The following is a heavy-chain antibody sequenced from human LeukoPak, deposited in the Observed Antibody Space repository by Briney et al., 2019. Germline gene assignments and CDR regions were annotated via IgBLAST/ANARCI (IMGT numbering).Heavy chain of an antibody. Sequence: PSETLSLTCAVYGGSFSGYYWSWIRQPPGKGLEWIGRISHSGSTNYNTSLKSRVTMSVDTSKNQFSLKLNSVTAADTAVYYCTRAGHLYDSSGYSPLDYWGQGTLVTVSS. J-gene: IGHJ4*02. CDR2: ISHSGST. CDR3: TRAGHLYDSSGYSPLDY. CDR1: GGSFSGYY. V-gene: IGHV4-34*01. D-gene: IGHD3-22*01.